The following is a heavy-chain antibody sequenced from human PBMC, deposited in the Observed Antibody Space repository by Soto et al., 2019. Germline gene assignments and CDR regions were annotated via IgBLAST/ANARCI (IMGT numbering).Heavy chain of an antibody. Sequence: SETLSLTCTVSGGSISSYYWSWIRQPPGKGLEWIGYIYYSGSTNYNPSLKSRVTISVDTSKNQFSLKLSSVTAADTAVYYCARGTPPKRTIFGVVIIHYYYMDVWGKGTTVTVS. CDR3: ARGTPPKRTIFGVVIIHYYYMDV. CDR2: IYYSGST. J-gene: IGHJ6*03. D-gene: IGHD3-3*01. CDR1: GGSISSYY. V-gene: IGHV4-59*01.